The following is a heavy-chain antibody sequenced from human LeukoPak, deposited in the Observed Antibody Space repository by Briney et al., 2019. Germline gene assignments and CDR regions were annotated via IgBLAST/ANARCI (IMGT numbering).Heavy chain of an antibody. CDR2: IYTSGST. Sequence: PSETLSLTCTVSGGSISSYYWSWIRQPAGKGLEWIGRIYTSGSTNYNPSLKSRVTKSVDTSKNQFSLKLSSVTAADTAVYYCARETDIAVAGYYYYYMDVWGKGTTVTISS. J-gene: IGHJ6*03. D-gene: IGHD6-19*01. CDR3: ARETDIAVAGYYYYYMDV. V-gene: IGHV4-4*07. CDR1: GGSISSYY.